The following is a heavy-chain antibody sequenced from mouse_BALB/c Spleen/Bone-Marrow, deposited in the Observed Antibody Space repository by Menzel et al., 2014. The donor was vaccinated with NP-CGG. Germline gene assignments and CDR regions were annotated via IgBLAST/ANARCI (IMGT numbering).Heavy chain of an antibody. J-gene: IGHJ3*01. V-gene: IGHV1-14*01. Sequence: VQLQQSGPELVKPGASVKMSCKAPGYTFTSYVMHWVKQKPGQGLEWIGYINPYNDGTKYNEKFKGKATLTSDKSSSTAYMELSSLTSEDSAVYYCTLYLFAYWGQGTLVTVSA. CDR1: GYTFTSYV. CDR3: TLYLFAY. CDR2: INPYNDGT. D-gene: IGHD1-3*01.